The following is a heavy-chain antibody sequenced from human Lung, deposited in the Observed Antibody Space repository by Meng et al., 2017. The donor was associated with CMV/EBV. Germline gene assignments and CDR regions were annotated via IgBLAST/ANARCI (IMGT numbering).Heavy chain of an antibody. CDR3: LRRSGGSV. J-gene: IGHJ1*01. V-gene: IGHV4-4*02. D-gene: IGHD3-10*01. CDR1: GDSITNHNW. CDR2: IPHRGSS. Sequence: QVHVRESGPALVKPSETLSLTCAVSGDSITNHNWWAWVRQPPGKGLERIGEIPHRGSSAYNPSLKSRVSMSIDKSKNQFSLKLTSVTAADTAVYHCLRRSGGSVWGQGTLVTVSS.